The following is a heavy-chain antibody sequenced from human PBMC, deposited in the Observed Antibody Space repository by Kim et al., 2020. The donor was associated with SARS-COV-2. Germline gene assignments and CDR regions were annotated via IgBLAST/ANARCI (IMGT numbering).Heavy chain of an antibody. D-gene: IGHD3-9*01. CDR1: GFTFSSYA. CDR3: AKTHFDWLLWVWGS. J-gene: IGHJ5*02. Sequence: GGSLRLSCAASGFTFSSYAMNWVRQAPGKGLEWVSSITATGDATYYTDSVRGRFTISRDNSKNTLSLQMNGLTAADTAIYYCAKTHFDWLLWVWGSWGQGTPVTVSS. V-gene: IGHV3-23*01. CDR2: ITATGDAT.